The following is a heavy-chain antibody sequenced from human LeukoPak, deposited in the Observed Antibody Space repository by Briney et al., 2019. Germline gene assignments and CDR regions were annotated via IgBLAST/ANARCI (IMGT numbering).Heavy chain of an antibody. Sequence: SVKVSCKASGGTFSSYAISWVRQAPGQGLEWMGRIIPIFGTANYAQKFQGRVTITTDESTSTAYMELSSLRSGDTAVYHCARDPNSGSYYFDYWGQGTLVTVSS. V-gene: IGHV1-69*05. D-gene: IGHD1-26*01. CDR1: GGTFSSYA. CDR3: ARDPNSGSYYFDY. CDR2: IIPIFGTA. J-gene: IGHJ4*02.